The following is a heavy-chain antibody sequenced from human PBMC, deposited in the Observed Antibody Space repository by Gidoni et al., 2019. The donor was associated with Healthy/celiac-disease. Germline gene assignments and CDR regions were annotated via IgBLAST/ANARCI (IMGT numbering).Heavy chain of an antibody. CDR3: ARVRYSSGWYDYFDY. D-gene: IGHD6-19*01. J-gene: IGHJ4*02. V-gene: IGHV4-61*02. Sequence: QVQLQESGPGLVKPSQTLSLTCTVSGGSISSGSYYWSWIRQPAGKGLEWIGRIYTSGSTNYNPSLKSRVTISVDTSKNQFSLKLSSVTAADTAVYYCARVRYSSGWYDYFDYWGQGTLVTVSS. CDR1: GGSISSGSYY. CDR2: IYTSGST.